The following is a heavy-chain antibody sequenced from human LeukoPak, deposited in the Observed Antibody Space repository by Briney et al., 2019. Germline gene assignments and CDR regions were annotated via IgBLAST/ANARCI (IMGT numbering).Heavy chain of an antibody. CDR3: ARLPTGFPNWFDS. CDR2: FHYSGDT. V-gene: IGHV4-39*01. J-gene: IGHJ5*01. Sequence: SETLSLTCNVSGASITGATSCNWGWVRQPPGKGLEWIGTFHYSGDTFYNPSLRSRVTISVDTSKSQMSLNLNSVNVADTAVYYCARLPTGFPNWFDSWGQGTLVTVSS. CDR1: GASITGATSCN. D-gene: IGHD2-8*02.